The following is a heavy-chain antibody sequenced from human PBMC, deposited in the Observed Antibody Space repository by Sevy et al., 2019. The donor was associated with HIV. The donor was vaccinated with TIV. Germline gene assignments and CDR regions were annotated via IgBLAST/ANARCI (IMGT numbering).Heavy chain of an antibody. Sequence: GGSLRLSCVVSGFTFNDYYMSWIRQAPGEGLEWVAVISYDGSNKYYADSVKGRFTISRDNSKNTLYLQMNSLRAEDTAVYYCARGPPVATIFSIDYWGQGTLVTVSS. D-gene: IGHD5-12*01. CDR1: GFTFNDYY. J-gene: IGHJ4*02. CDR2: ISYDGSNK. V-gene: IGHV3-30-3*01. CDR3: ARGPPVATIFSIDY.